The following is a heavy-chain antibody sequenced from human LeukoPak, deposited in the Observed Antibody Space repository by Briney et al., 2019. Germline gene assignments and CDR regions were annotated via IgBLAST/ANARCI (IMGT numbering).Heavy chain of an antibody. J-gene: IGHJ3*02. Sequence: GASVKVPCKASGYTFTGYSMHWLRQAPGQGLEWMGWINPNSGGTSYAHNFQGRVTMTTDTSTSTAYMELRSLRSDDTAVYYCARGGTTLILIAAAGPWAFDIWGQGTMVTVSS. CDR3: ARGGTTLILIAAAGPWAFDI. D-gene: IGHD6-13*01. CDR1: GYTFTGYS. V-gene: IGHV1-2*02. CDR2: INPNSGGT.